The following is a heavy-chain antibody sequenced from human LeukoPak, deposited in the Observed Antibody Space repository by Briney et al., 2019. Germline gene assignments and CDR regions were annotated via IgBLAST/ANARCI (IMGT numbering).Heavy chain of an antibody. V-gene: IGHV3-23*01. Sequence: GGSLRLSCAASGFTFSSYAMSWVRQAPGEGPEWVSAITNTGGSTYYADSVKGRFTISRDNSKNTLYLQMNSLRAEDTAVYYCAKGSSGGRPYYFDHWGQGTLVTVSS. J-gene: IGHJ4*02. D-gene: IGHD6-25*01. CDR2: ITNTGGST. CDR1: GFTFSSYA. CDR3: AKGSSGGRPYYFDH.